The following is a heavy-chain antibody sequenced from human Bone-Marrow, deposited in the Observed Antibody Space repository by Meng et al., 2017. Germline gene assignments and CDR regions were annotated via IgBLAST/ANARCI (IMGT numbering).Heavy chain of an antibody. J-gene: IGHJ4*02. CDR3: ARASFHYYGSGSSIDY. CDR2: ISAYNGNT. V-gene: IGHV1-18*01. Sequence: ASVKVSCKASGYTFTSYGISWVRQTPGQGLEWMGWISAYNGNTNYAQKLQGRVTMTTDTSTSTAYMELRSLRSDDTAVYYCARASFHYYGSGSSIDYWGQGTLVTVSS. D-gene: IGHD3-10*01. CDR1: GYTFTSYG.